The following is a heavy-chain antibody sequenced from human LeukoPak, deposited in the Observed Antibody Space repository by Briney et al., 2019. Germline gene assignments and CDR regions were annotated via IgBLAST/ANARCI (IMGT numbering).Heavy chain of an antibody. V-gene: IGHV4-59*08. J-gene: IGHJ4*02. CDR2: IYDSGST. D-gene: IGHD4-17*01. CDR1: GGSISGYY. CDR3: ARSHYGDYYYFDY. Sequence: SETLSLTCSVSGGSISGYYWSWIRQPPGKGLEWIGFIYDSGSTNYNPSLKSQITISVDTSKNQFSLKLRSVTAADTAVYCCARSHYGDYYYFDYWGQGTLVTVSS.